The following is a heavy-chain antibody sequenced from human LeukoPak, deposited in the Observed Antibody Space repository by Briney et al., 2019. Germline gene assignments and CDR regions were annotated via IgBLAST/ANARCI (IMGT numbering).Heavy chain of an antibody. V-gene: IGHV3-53*01. CDR3: AKGSTWHPFDY. CDR2: IYSGGST. J-gene: IGHJ4*02. CDR1: GFTVSSNY. Sequence: GGSLRLSCAASGFTVSSNYMSWVRQAPGKGLEWVSIIYSGGSTYYADSVKGRFTISRDNSKNTLYLQMNSLRAEDTAVYYCAKGSTWHPFDYWGQGTLVTVSS. D-gene: IGHD6-13*01.